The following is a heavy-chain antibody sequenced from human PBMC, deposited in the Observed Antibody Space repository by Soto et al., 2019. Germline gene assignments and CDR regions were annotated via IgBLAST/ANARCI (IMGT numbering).Heavy chain of an antibody. CDR3: ARGEGYGDPGFYYYYYMDV. J-gene: IGHJ6*03. D-gene: IGHD4-17*01. CDR1: GFTFSSYW. Sequence: EVQLVESGGGLVQPGGSLRLSCAASGFTFSSYWMHWVRQAPGKGLVWVSRINSDGSSTSYADSVKGRFTISRDNAKNTLYLQMNSLRAEDTAVYYCARGEGYGDPGFYYYYYMDVWGKGTTVTVSS. V-gene: IGHV3-74*01. CDR2: INSDGSST.